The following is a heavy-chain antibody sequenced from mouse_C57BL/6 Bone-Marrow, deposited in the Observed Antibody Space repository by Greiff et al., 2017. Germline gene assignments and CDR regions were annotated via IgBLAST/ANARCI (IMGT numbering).Heavy chain of an antibody. CDR1: GFTFSSYA. J-gene: IGHJ1*03. CDR3: ARDNYWYFDV. Sequence: DVQLVESGGGLVKPGGSLKLSCAASGFTFSSYAMSWVRQTPEKRLEWVATISDGGSYTYYPDNVKGRFTISRDNAKNNLYLQMSHLKSEDTAMYYCARDNYWYFDVWGTGTTVTVSS. CDR2: ISDGGSYT. V-gene: IGHV5-4*01.